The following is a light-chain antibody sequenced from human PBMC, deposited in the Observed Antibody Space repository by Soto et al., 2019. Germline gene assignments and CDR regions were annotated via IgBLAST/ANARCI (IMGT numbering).Light chain of an antibody. V-gene: IGKV3-20*01. J-gene: IGKJ2*01. CDR1: QSVSNNY. CDR3: QQYGSSPPYT. CDR2: GST. Sequence: EVVLTQSPGTLSLSPGERATLSCRASQSVSNNYLAWSQQKRGQSPKLLIFGSTDRATGIPDRFSGSGSGTDFTITISRLEPEDFAVYYCQQYGSSPPYTFGQGTNLEIK.